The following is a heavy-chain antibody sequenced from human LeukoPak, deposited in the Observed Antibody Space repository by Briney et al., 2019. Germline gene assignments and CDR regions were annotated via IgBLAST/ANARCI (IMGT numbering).Heavy chain of an antibody. CDR1: GGSISSYY. V-gene: IGHV4-59*01. Sequence: SGTLSLTCTVSGGSISSYYWSWIRQPPGKGLEWIGYIYYSGSTNYNPSLKSRVTISVDTSKNQFSLKLSSVTAADTAVYYCAREHDAFDIWGQGTMVTVSS. J-gene: IGHJ3*02. CDR3: AREHDAFDI. CDR2: IYYSGST.